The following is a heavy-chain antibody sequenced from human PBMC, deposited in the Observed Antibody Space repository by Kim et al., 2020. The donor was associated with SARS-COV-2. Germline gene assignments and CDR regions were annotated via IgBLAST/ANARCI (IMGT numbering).Heavy chain of an antibody. V-gene: IGHV1-18*01. J-gene: IGHJ4*02. Sequence: ASVKVSCKASGYTFTSYGISWVRQAPGQGLEWMGWISAYNGNTNYAQKLQGRVTMTTDTSTSTAYMELRSLRSDDTAVYYCAREAGFIRSYYYDSSGYGIDYWGQGTLVTVSS. CDR2: ISAYNGNT. CDR3: AREAGFIRSYYYDSSGYGIDY. D-gene: IGHD3-22*01. CDR1: GYTFTSYG.